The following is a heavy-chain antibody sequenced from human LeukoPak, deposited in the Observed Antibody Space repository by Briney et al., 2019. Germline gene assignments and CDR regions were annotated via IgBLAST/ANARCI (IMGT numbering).Heavy chain of an antibody. V-gene: IGHV1-46*01. Sequence: ASVKVSCKAAGYTCTSYYMHWVRQAPGQGLEGMGIINPSGGTTSYAQKFKGRVTMNRHTSTGTVYMELSTLRSEDTDVYYCARARRAGGFDPWGQGTLVTVSS. CDR2: INPSGGTT. CDR3: ARARRAGGFDP. J-gene: IGHJ5*02. CDR1: GYTCTSYY.